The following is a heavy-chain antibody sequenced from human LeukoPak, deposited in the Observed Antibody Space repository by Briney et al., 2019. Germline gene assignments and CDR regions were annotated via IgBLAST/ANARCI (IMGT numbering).Heavy chain of an antibody. J-gene: IGHJ4*02. D-gene: IGHD3-10*01. V-gene: IGHV1-8*01. CDR2: MNPNSGNT. CDR3: ARRPRYGSGSYYMALDY. CDR1: GYTFTSYD. Sequence: ASVKVSCKASGYTFTSYDINWVRQATGQGLEWMGWMNPNSGNTGYAQKFQGRVTMTRNTSISTAYMELSSLRSEDTAVYYCARRPRYGSGSYYMALDYWGQGTLVTVSS.